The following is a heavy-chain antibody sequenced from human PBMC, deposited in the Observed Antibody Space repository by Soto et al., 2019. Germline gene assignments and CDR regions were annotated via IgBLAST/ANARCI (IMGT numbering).Heavy chain of an antibody. V-gene: IGHV3-23*01. CDR3: AIFGATRGSPLDY. Sequence: EVQLLESGGGLVQPGGSLRLSCAASGFTFSSYAMSWFRQAPGKGLEWVSAISGSGGSTYYADSVKGRFTISRDNSKNTLYLQMNSLRAEDTAVYYCAIFGATRGSPLDYWGQGTLVTVSS. CDR2: ISGSGGST. CDR1: GFTFSSYA. J-gene: IGHJ4*02. D-gene: IGHD3-3*02.